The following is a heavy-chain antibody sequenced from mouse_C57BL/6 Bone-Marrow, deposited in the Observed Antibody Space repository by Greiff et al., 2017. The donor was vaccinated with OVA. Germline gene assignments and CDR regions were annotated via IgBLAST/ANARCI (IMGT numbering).Heavy chain of an antibody. V-gene: IGHV1-52*01. J-gene: IGHJ2*01. CDR3: ARAPQYYGSSYDD. CDR1: GYTFTSYW. CDR2: IDPSDSET. Sequence: QVQLQQPGAELVRPGSSVKLSCKASGYTFTSYWMHWVKQRPIQGLEWIGNIDPSDSETHYNQKFKDKATLTVDKSSSTAYMQLSSLTSEDSAVYYCARAPQYYGSSYDDWGQGTTLTVSS. D-gene: IGHD1-1*01.